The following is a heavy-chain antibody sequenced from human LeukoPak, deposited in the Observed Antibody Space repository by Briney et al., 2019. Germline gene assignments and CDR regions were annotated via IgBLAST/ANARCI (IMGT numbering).Heavy chain of an antibody. Sequence: GGSLRLSCAASGFTFSSYAMSWVRQAPGKGLEWVAFIRYDGSNKYYADSVKGRFTISRDNSKNTLYLQMNSLRAEDTAVYYCAKDKEYYYDSSGYYQNPNLDYWGQGTLVTVSS. D-gene: IGHD3-22*01. CDR1: GFTFSSYA. CDR3: AKDKEYYYDSSGYYQNPNLDY. J-gene: IGHJ4*02. CDR2: IRYDGSNK. V-gene: IGHV3-30*02.